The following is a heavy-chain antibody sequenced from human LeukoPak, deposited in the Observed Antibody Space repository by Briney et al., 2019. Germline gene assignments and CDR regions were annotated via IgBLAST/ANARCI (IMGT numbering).Heavy chain of an antibody. CDR1: GGSISSYY. CDR2: IYYSGGT. CDR3: AREGSYGIDY. J-gene: IGHJ4*02. Sequence: SETLSLTCTVSGGSISSYYWSWIRQPPGKGLEWIGYIYYSGGTNYNPSLKSRVTISVDTSKNQFSLKLSSVTAADTAVYYCAREGSYGIDYWGQGTLVTVSS. D-gene: IGHD5-18*01. V-gene: IGHV4-59*01.